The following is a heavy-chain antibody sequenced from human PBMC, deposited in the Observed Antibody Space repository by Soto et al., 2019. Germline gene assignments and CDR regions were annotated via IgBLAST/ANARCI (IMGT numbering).Heavy chain of an antibody. CDR1: GGSISSGGYY. D-gene: IGHD3-22*01. Sequence: QVQLQESGPGLVKPSQTLSLTCTVSGGSISSGGYYWSWIRQHPGKGLEWIGYIYYSGSTYYNPSLKSRVTISVDTSKNQFSLKLSSVTAADKSVYYCARTRDYDSSGYYYVGAFDIWGQGTMVTVSS. J-gene: IGHJ3*02. V-gene: IGHV4-31*03. CDR2: IYYSGST. CDR3: ARTRDYDSSGYYYVGAFDI.